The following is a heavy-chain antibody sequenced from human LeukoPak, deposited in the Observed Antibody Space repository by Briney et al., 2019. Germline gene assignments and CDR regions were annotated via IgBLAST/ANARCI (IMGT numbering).Heavy chain of an antibody. Sequence: GESLKISCKGSGYSFTSYWIGWVRQMPGKGLEWMGIIYPDDSDTRYSPSFEGQVTISDDKAISTAYLHWSSLKASDTAIYYCARVSWPNWFDPWGQGTLVIVSS. D-gene: IGHD2-8*01. CDR3: ARVSWPNWFDP. J-gene: IGHJ5*02. CDR1: GYSFTSYW. V-gene: IGHV5-51*01. CDR2: IYPDDSDT.